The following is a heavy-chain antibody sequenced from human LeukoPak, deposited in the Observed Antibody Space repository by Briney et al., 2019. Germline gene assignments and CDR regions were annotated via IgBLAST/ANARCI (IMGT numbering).Heavy chain of an antibody. CDR3: ARGLGYCSSTSCYRYYGMDV. CDR2: INCNGGGT. Sequence: ASVKVSCKASGYTFTGYYIHWVRQAPGQGLEWMGRINCNGGGTSYAQKFQGRVTMTRDTSISTAYMELDRLTSDDTAVYYCARGLGYCSSTSCYRYYGMDVWGQGTTVTVSS. V-gene: IGHV1-2*06. D-gene: IGHD2-2*01. J-gene: IGHJ6*02. CDR1: GYTFTGYY.